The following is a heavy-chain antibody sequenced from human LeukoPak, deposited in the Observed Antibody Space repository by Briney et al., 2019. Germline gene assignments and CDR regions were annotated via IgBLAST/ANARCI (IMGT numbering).Heavy chain of an antibody. CDR3: ARFRTWGDKAFDY. J-gene: IGHJ4*02. Sequence: PGGSLRLSCEASGFTFSDYYMSWIRQAPGKGLEWVSYISNRDSYTNYADSVKGRFTISRDNAKNSLYLQMNSLRAEDTAVYYCARFRTWGDKAFDYWGQGTLVTVSS. CDR2: ISNRDSYT. CDR1: GFTFSDYY. V-gene: IGHV3-11*06. D-gene: IGHD2-21*02.